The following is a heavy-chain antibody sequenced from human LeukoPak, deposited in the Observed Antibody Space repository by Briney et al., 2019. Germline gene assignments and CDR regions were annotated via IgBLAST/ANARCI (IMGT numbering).Heavy chain of an antibody. Sequence: GESLKISCKGSGYIFATYWIGWVRQMPGKGLEWMGIIYPGDSDTRYSPSFQGQVTISADQSISTAYLQWSSLKASDTAIYYCARTANLRSAGYVDWGQGTLVNVSS. CDR2: IYPGDSDT. D-gene: IGHD3-9*01. J-gene: IGHJ4*02. CDR3: ARTANLRSAGYVD. CDR1: GYIFATYW. V-gene: IGHV5-51*01.